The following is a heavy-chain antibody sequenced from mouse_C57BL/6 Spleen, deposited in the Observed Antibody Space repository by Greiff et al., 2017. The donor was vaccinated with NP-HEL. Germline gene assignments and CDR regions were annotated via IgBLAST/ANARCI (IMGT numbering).Heavy chain of an antibody. D-gene: IGHD1-1*01. Sequence: VQLQQSGAELVKAGASVKMSCKASGYTFTSYWMHWVKQRLGQGLEWFAETNPTNGRTYYNEKFKSKATLTVDKSSSTAYMLLSGQTFEDSAVYYCARIKKIVATYFDYWCQGTTLTVSS. CDR1: GYTFTSYW. J-gene: IGHJ2*01. V-gene: IGHV1S81*02. CDR3: ARIKKIVATYFDY. CDR2: TNPTNGRT.